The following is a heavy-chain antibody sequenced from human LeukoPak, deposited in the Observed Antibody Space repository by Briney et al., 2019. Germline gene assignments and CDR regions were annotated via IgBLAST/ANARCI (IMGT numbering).Heavy chain of an antibody. V-gene: IGHV3-48*03. CDR2: SSSSGTTR. D-gene: IGHD5-18*01. CDR1: GFTFRSYE. CDR3: ARGPSDGDTAMVHFDY. Sequence: GGSLRLSCAASGFTFRSYEMNWVRQAPGKGLEWVSFSSSSGTTRYFADFVKGRFGRSRDNTKNALYLEMKYLRGEDTAVSYCARGPSDGDTAMVHFDYWGRGTLVTVSS. J-gene: IGHJ4*02.